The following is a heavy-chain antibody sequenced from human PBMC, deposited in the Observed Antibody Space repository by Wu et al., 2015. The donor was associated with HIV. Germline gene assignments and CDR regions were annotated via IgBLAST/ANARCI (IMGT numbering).Heavy chain of an antibody. CDR2: IIPIFGTA. Sequence: QVQLVQSGAEVKKPGSSVKVSCKASGGTFSSYAISWVRQAPGQGLEWMGRIIPIFGTANYAQKFQGRVTITADESTSTAYMELSSLRSEDTAVYYCARDQGYYDSSGQVDYYGMDVWGQGTTGHRLL. V-gene: IGHV1-69*13. D-gene: IGHD3-22*01. CDR1: GGTFSSYA. CDR3: ARDQGYYDSSGQVDYYGMDV. J-gene: IGHJ6*02.